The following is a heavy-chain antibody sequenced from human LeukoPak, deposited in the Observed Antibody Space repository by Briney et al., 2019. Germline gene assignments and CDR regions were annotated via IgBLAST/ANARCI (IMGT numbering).Heavy chain of an antibody. CDR1: GYRFTDYW. CDR3: SKGYWYFDL. V-gene: IGHV5-51*01. Sequence: GASLKISCKGSGYRFTDYWIGWVRQMPGKGLEWMEIIYPSDSDTKYSPSFQGQVTISVDKSISTAYLQWSSLKTSDSAMYYCSKGYWYFDLWGRGTLLTVSS. CDR2: IYPSDSDT. J-gene: IGHJ2*01.